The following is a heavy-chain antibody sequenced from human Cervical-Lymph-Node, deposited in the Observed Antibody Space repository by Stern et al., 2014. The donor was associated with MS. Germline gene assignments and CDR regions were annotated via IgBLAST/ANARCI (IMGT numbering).Heavy chain of an antibody. J-gene: IGHJ6*02. CDR1: GGSISSYY. Sequence: VQLVESGPGLVKPSETLSLTCTVSGGSISSYYWSWIRQPPGKGLEWIGYIYFSGSTAYNSSLKSRVTISLDTSQNQFSLHLNFVTAADTAVYYCARSFDSSGYYYYGMDVWGQGTTVTVSS. D-gene: IGHD6-25*01. CDR2: IYFSGST. V-gene: IGHV4-59*08. CDR3: ARSFDSSGYYYYGMDV.